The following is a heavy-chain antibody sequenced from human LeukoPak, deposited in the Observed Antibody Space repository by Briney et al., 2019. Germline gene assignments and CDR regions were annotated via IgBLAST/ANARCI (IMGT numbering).Heavy chain of an antibody. CDR2: IYSGGST. Sequence: PGGSLRLSCAASGFTVSSNYMSWVRQAPGKGLEWVSVIYSGGSTYHADSVKGRFTISRDNSKNTLYLQMNSLRAEDTAVYYCAGGSDDNWFDPWGQGTLVTVSS. D-gene: IGHD2-21*02. J-gene: IGHJ5*02. CDR3: AGGSDDNWFDP. V-gene: IGHV3-53*01. CDR1: GFTVSSNY.